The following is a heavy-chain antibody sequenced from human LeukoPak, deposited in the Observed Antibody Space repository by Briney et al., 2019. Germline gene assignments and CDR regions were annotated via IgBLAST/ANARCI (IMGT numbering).Heavy chain of an antibody. CDR3: ARQTMIVDAFDI. V-gene: IGHV3-48*04. Sequence: GRSLRLSCAASGFAFSSYSMNWVRQAPGKGLEWVSYISSSGSTIYYADSVKGRFTISRDNAKNSLYLQMNSLRAEDTAVYYCARQTMIVDAFDIWGQGTMVTVSS. CDR2: ISSSGSTI. D-gene: IGHD3-22*01. CDR1: GFAFSSYS. J-gene: IGHJ3*02.